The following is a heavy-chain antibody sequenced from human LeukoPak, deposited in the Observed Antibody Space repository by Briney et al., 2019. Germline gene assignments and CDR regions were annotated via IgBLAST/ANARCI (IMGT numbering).Heavy chain of an antibody. D-gene: IGHD6-13*01. Sequence: PGGSLRLSCAASGFTFSSYGMHWVRQAPGKGLEWVAFIRYDGSNKYYADSVKGRFTISRDNSKNTLYLQMNSLRAEDTAVYYCANHWAAAGTXDYXXQGTXVTVSS. CDR2: IRYDGSNK. CDR3: ANHWAAAGTXDY. J-gene: IGHJ4*02. V-gene: IGHV3-30*02. CDR1: GFTFSSYG.